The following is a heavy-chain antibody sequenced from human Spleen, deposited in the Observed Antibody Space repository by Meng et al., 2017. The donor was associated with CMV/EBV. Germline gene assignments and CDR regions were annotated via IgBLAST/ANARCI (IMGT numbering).Heavy chain of an antibody. CDR2: IHPSDSDT. V-gene: IGHV5-51*01. J-gene: IGHJ4*02. CDR1: GYNFPSNW. CDR3: ARLRSALRALNY. Sequence: GESLKIPCKCSGYNFPSNWIGWVRQTPGRGLEWMGNIHPSDSDTRYSPSFQGQVSISADRSSATAFLQWSSLKAADTAIYYCARLRSALRALNYWGQGTLVTVSS.